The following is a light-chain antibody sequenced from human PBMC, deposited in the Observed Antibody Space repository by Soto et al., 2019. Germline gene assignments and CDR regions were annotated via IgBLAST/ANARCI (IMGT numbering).Light chain of an antibody. Sequence: DIQVTQSPSTLSASIGDRVTITCRASESITGYVNWYQQKPGKAPNLLIHAASRLQSGVPSRFSGSGSGTDFTLTIAAMKPEDLAIYYCQQSFRSPFTFGPGTRVDLK. CDR2: AAS. J-gene: IGKJ3*01. CDR3: QQSFRSPFT. V-gene: IGKV1-39*01. CDR1: ESITGY.